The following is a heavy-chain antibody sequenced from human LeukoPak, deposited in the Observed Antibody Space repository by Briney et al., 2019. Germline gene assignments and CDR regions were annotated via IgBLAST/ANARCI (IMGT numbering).Heavy chain of an antibody. CDR1: GGSISSYY. Sequence: SETLSLTCTVSGGSISSYYWSWIRQPPGKGLEWIGYIYYSGSTNYNPSLKSRVTISLDTSKSQFSLKLSSVTAADTAVYYCARKPEHSSSSSVFDIWGQGTMVTVSS. D-gene: IGHD6-6*01. J-gene: IGHJ3*02. V-gene: IGHV4-59*01. CDR3: ARKPEHSSSSSVFDI. CDR2: IYYSGST.